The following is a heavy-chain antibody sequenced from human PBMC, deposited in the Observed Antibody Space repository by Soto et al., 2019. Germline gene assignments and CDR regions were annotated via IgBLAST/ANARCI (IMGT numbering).Heavy chain of an antibody. CDR3: AKDANIAVAGTYFDY. V-gene: IGHV3-30*18. CDR1: GFTFSSYG. CDR2: ISYDGSNK. Sequence: QVQLVESGGGVVQPGRSLRLSCAASGFTFSSYGMHWVRQAPGKGLEWVAVISYDGSNKYYADSVKGRFTISRDNSKNTLYLQMNSLRAEDTAVYYFAKDANIAVAGTYFDYWGQGTLVTVSS. J-gene: IGHJ4*02. D-gene: IGHD6-19*01.